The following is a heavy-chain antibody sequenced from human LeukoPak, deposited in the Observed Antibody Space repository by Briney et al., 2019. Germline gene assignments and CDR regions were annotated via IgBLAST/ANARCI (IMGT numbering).Heavy chain of an antibody. J-gene: IGHJ1*01. Sequence: GGSLRLSCAASGFTFSSYSMNWVRQAPGKGLEWVSSISSSSSYIYYADSVKGRFTISRDNSKNTLYLQMNSLRAEDTAIYYCAIFQISTRWPEYFQHWGQGTLVTVSS. CDR2: ISSSSSYI. CDR1: GFTFSSYS. V-gene: IGHV3-21*04. D-gene: IGHD2-15*01. CDR3: AIFQISTRWPEYFQH.